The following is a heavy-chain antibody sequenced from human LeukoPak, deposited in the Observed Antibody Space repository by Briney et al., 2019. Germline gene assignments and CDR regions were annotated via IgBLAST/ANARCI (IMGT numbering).Heavy chain of an antibody. CDR1: GFTFSNYA. V-gene: IGHV3-23*01. J-gene: IGHJ4*02. CDR2: ISGSGSDT. Sequence: GGSLRLSCAASGFTFSNYAMSWVRQAPGKGLEWVSAISGSGSDTYYADSVKGRFTISRDNSKNTLYLRMNSLRAEDTAVYYCAVGRLRLGDQYYFDYWGQGTLVTVSS. CDR3: AVGRLRLGDQYYFDY. D-gene: IGHD3-16*01.